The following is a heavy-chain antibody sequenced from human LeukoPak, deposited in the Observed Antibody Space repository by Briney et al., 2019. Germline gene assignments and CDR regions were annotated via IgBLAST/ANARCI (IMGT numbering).Heavy chain of an antibody. Sequence: GGFLRLSCAASGFTFSGSAMHWVRQAPGKGLEWVGRIRSKANSYATAYAASVKGRFTISRDDSKNTAYLQMNSLKTEDTAVYFCTRLDYYYYYMDVWGKGTTVTVSS. D-gene: IGHD6-6*01. CDR3: TRLDYYYYYMDV. V-gene: IGHV3-73*01. CDR1: GFTFSGSA. J-gene: IGHJ6*03. CDR2: IRSKANSYAT.